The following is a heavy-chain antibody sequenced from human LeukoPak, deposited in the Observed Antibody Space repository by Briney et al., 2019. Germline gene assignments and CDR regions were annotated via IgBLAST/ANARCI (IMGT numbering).Heavy chain of an antibody. J-gene: IGHJ4*02. CDR3: AKDISIFGVVIRRATPDY. CDR1: GFTFSSYG. V-gene: IGHV3-30*18. Sequence: GRSLRLSCAASGFTFSSYGMHWVRQAPGKGLEWVAVISYDGSNKYYADSVKGRFTISRDTSKNTLYLQMNSLRAEDTAVYYCAKDISIFGVVIRRATPDYWGQGTLVTVSS. CDR2: ISYDGSNK. D-gene: IGHD3-3*01.